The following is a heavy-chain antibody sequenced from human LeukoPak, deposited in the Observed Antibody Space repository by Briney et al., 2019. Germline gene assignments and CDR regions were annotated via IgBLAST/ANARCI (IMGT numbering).Heavy chain of an antibody. CDR3: AKGSLLDWFDP. CDR2: ISGSGGST. V-gene: IGHV3-23*01. J-gene: IGHJ5*02. Sequence: ETLSLTCAVYGGSFSGYYWSWVRQAPGKGLEWVSAISGSGGSTYYADSVKGRFTISRDNSKNTLYLQMNSLRAEDTAVYYCAKGSLLDWFDPWGQGTLVTVSS. D-gene: IGHD2/OR15-2a*01. CDR1: GGSFSGYY.